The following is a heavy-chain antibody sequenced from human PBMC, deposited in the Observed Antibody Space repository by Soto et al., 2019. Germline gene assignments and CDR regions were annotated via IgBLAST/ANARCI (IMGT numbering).Heavy chain of an antibody. CDR1: GGSLSGATYS. CDR3: ARSREFDY. V-gene: IGHV4-30-2*01. CDR2: IFPSGTT. J-gene: IGHJ4*02. Sequence: LSLTCGVSGGSLSGATYSWNWIRQPPGKGLGWIGYIFPSGTTYYNPSLKSRVTISIDVSKNQFSLSLRSLTAADTAVYYCARSREFDYWSQGTLVTVSS.